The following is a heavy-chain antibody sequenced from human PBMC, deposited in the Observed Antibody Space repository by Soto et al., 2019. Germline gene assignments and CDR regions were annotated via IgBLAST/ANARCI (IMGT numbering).Heavy chain of an antibody. CDR2: IYNSGSTM. J-gene: IGHJ6*02. Sequence: GGSLRLSCAASGFTFSAFEMNWVRQAPGKGLEWLSYIYNSGSTMTYADSVKGRFAISRDNAKNSLYLEMYSLRAEDTAVYYCARESGGTGLDVWGQGTKVTVYS. V-gene: IGHV3-48*03. CDR1: GFTFSAFE. CDR3: ARESGGTGLDV. D-gene: IGHD1-1*01.